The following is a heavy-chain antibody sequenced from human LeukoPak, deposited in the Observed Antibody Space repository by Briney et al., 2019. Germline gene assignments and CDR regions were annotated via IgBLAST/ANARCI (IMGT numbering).Heavy chain of an antibody. CDR3: ARAGLSCGGDCYFFDY. CDR1: EFTFSSHA. J-gene: IGHJ4*02. D-gene: IGHD2-21*01. V-gene: IGHV3-74*01. CDR2: INTDGSST. Sequence: GGSLRLSCAASEFTFSSHAMIWVHQAPGKGLVWVSRINTDGSSTTYVDSVKGRFTISRDNAKNTLYLQMNSLRAEDTAVYYCARAGLSCGGDCYFFDYWGQGALVTVSS.